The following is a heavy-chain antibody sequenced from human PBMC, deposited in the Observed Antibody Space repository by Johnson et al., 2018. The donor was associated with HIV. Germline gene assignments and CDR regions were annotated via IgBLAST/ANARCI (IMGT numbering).Heavy chain of an antibody. Sequence: QVKLVESGGGVVQPGRSLRLSCAASKFAFSTYAMHWVRQAPGKGLEWVAVISYDGSNKYYADSVKGRVTISRDNSKNTLYLQMNSLRAEDTAIYYCAATMVRGVIQSRAFDIWGQGTMVTVSS. V-gene: IGHV3-30-3*01. CDR3: AATMVRGVIQSRAFDI. CDR2: ISYDGSNK. J-gene: IGHJ3*02. CDR1: KFAFSTYA. D-gene: IGHD3-10*01.